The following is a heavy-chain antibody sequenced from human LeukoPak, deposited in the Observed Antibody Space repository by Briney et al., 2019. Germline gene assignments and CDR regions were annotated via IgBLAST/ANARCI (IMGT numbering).Heavy chain of an antibody. J-gene: IGHJ4*02. CDR2: FSGSGGST. Sequence: GGSLRLSCAASGFTFSSHGMNWVRQAPGKGLEWVSSFSGSGGSTYYADSMKGRFTISRDNSKNTLYLQMNSLRAEDTAVYYCAREQVRDLGYFDYWGQGTLVTVSS. CDR1: GFTFSSHG. V-gene: IGHV3-23*01. D-gene: IGHD3-10*01. CDR3: AREQVRDLGYFDY.